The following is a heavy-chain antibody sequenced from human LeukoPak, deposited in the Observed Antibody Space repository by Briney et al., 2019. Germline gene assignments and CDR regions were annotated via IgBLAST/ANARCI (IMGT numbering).Heavy chain of an antibody. CDR2: INHSGST. V-gene: IGHV4-34*01. CDR1: GGSFSGYY. Sequence: SETLSLTCAVYGGSFSGYYWSWIRQPPGKGLEWVGEINHSGSTNYNPSLKSRVTISVDTSKIQFSLKLTSVTAADTAVYYCARRGSGGSKAGEYYYMDVWGKGTTVTVSS. J-gene: IGHJ6*03. D-gene: IGHD2-15*01. CDR3: ARRGSGGSKAGEYYYMDV.